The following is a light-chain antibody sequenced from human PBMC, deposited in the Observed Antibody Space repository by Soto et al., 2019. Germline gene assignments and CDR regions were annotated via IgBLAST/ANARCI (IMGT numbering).Light chain of an antibody. CDR1: QSISSY. J-gene: IGKJ1*01. Sequence: DIQMTQSPSTLSASIGDRVTITCRARQSISSYLAWYQQKPGKAPKLLISKASSLESGVPSRFSGSGSGTEFTLTISSLQPDDFATYYRQLYSSYSTWTFGQGTRVEI. CDR2: KAS. CDR3: QLYSSYSTWT. V-gene: IGKV1-5*03.